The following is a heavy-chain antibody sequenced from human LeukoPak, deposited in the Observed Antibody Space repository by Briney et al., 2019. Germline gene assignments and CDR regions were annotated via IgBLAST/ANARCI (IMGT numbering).Heavy chain of an antibody. J-gene: IGHJ4*02. CDR3: AGGHGYSSSPLDY. CDR1: GGSISSYY. Sequence: PSETLPLTCTVSGGSISSYYWSWIRQSPGKGLEWIGYIYYSGSTNYNPSLKSRVTVSVDTSKNQFSLKLSSVTAADTAVYYCAGGHGYSSSPLDYWGQGSLVTVSS. V-gene: IGHV4-59*01. D-gene: IGHD6-13*01. CDR2: IYYSGST.